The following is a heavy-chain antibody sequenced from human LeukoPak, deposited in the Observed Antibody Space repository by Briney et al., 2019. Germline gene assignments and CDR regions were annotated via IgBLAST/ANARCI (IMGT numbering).Heavy chain of an antibody. CDR3: ARESEVGATYYYYYGMDV. Sequence: GASVKVSCKASGYTFTSYGISWVRQAPGRGLEWMGWISAYNGNTNYAQKLQGRVTMTTDTSTSTAYMELRSLRSDDTAVYYCARESEVGATYYYYYGMDVWGQGTTVTVSS. CDR1: GYTFTSYG. V-gene: IGHV1-18*01. CDR2: ISAYNGNT. J-gene: IGHJ6*02. D-gene: IGHD1-26*01.